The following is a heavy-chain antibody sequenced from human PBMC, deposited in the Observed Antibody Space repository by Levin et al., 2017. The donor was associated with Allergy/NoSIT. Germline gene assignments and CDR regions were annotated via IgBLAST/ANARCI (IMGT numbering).Heavy chain of an antibody. CDR1: EFIFSNYG. D-gene: IGHD3-16*01. Sequence: GGSLRLSCAASEFIFSNYGMHWVRQAPGKGLEWVSSISSSSTYIYYADPVKGRFTISRDNAKNSLYLQMNSLGAEDTGVFYCARGGTLGYYRDSWGQGTLVTVSS. V-gene: IGHV3-21*01. CDR2: ISSSSTYI. CDR3: ARGGTLGYYRDS. J-gene: IGHJ4*02.